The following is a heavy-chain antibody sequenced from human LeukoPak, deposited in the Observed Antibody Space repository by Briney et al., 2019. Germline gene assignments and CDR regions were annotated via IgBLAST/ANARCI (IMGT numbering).Heavy chain of an antibody. J-gene: IGHJ4*02. CDR3: AKDVERLDYFDY. Sequence: PGRSLRLSCAASGFTFSDYGMQWVRQAPGKGLEWVAVMSYEGTNKYYADSVKGRFTISRDNSKNTLYLQMNSLRAEDTAVYYCAKDVERLDYFDYCGQGTLVTVSS. CDR1: GFTFSDYG. D-gene: IGHD3-9*01. CDR2: MSYEGTNK. V-gene: IGHV3-30*18.